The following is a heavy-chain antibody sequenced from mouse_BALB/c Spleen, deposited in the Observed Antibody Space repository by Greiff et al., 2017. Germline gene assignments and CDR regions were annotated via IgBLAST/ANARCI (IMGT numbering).Heavy chain of an antibody. CDR3: ARGWYGSSYDWYFDV. D-gene: IGHD1-1*01. V-gene: IGHV5-6-5*01. CDR1: GFTFSSYA. Sequence: EVQLQESGGGLVKPGGSLKLSCAASGFTFSSYAMSWVRQTPEKRLEWVASISSGGSTYYPDSVKGRFTISRDNARNILYLQMSSLRSEDTAMYYCARGWYGSSYDWYFDVWGAGTTVTVSS. CDR2: ISSGGST. J-gene: IGHJ1*01.